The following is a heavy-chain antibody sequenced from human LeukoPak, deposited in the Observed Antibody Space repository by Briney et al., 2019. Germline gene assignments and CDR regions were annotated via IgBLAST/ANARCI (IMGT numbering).Heavy chain of an antibody. V-gene: IGHV1-69*13. CDR1: GGTFSSCG. CDR2: IIPIFGTP. D-gene: IGHD3-10*01. J-gene: IGHJ6*02. Sequence: GASVNVSCKASGGTFSSCGISWVRQAPGQGLEWMGGIIPIFGTPNYAQKFQGRVTITADESTSTAYMELSSLRSEDTAVYYCARGSGTITMVRGVFYGMDVWGQGTTVTVSS. CDR3: ARGSGTITMVRGVFYGMDV.